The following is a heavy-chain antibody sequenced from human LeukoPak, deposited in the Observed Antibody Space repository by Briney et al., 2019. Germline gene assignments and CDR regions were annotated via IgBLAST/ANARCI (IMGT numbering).Heavy chain of an antibody. CDR1: GFTFSSYG. V-gene: IGHV3-33*01. Sequence: PGRSLRLSCAASGFTFSSYGMHWVRQAPGKGPEWVAVIWYDGSNKYYADSVKGRFTISRDNSKNTLYLQMNSLRAEDTAVYYCARVMEQWLVDYWGQGTLVTVSS. D-gene: IGHD6-19*01. CDR3: ARVMEQWLVDY. J-gene: IGHJ4*02. CDR2: IWYDGSNK.